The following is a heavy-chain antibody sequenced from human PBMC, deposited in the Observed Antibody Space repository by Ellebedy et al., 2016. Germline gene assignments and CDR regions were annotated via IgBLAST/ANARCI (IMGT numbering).Heavy chain of an antibody. V-gene: IGHV4-61*01. CDR1: GGSVSSGSYY. D-gene: IGHD6-6*01. CDR3: ARPYSSSSRGSFDI. CDR2: IYYSGST. J-gene: IGHJ3*02. Sequence: SETLSLTCTVSGGSVSSGSYYWSWIRQPPGKGLEWIGYIYYSGSTNYNPSLKSRVTISVDTSKNQFSLKLSSVTAADTAVYYCARPYSSSSRGSFDIWGQGTMVTVSS.